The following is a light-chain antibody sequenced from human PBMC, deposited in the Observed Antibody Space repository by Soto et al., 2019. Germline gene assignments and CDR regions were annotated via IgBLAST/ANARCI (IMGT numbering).Light chain of an antibody. CDR3: QQLNSYPLT. CDR2: AAS. CDR1: QDIDNY. V-gene: IGKV1-9*01. Sequence: DVQLTQSPSFLSASVGDRVTITCRASQDIDNYLAWNQHKPGKAPKLLIYAASTLQSGVPSRFGGSGSGTEFTLTITSLQPEDFATYYCQQLNSYPLTFGQGTKLEMK. J-gene: IGKJ2*01.